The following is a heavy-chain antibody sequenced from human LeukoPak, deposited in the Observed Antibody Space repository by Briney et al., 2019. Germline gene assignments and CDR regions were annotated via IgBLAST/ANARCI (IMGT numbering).Heavy chain of an antibody. Sequence: PSETLSLTCTVSGGSISSYYWSWIRQPAGKGLEWIGRVYSSGSTNYNPSLESRVTMSVDTSKNQFSLKLSSVTAADTAVYYCARDHTVTTGFVNYYYYMDVWGKGTTVTVSS. CDR1: GGSISSYY. J-gene: IGHJ6*03. CDR3: ARDHTVTTGFVNYYYYMDV. D-gene: IGHD4-17*01. V-gene: IGHV4-4*07. CDR2: VYSSGST.